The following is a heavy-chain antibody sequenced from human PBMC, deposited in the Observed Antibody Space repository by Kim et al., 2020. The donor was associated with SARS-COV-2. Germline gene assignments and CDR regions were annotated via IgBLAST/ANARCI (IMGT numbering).Heavy chain of an antibody. D-gene: IGHD3-22*01. Sequence: SETLSLTCTVSGGSISSGGYYWSWIRQHPGKGLEWIGYIYYSGSTYYNPSLKSRVTISVDTSKNQFSLKLSSVTAADTAVYYCARYHDSSGYYYDLNGNWFDPGAREPWSPSPQ. J-gene: IGHJ5*02. CDR1: GGSISSGGYY. CDR3: ARYHDSSGYYYDLNGNWFDP. V-gene: IGHV4-31*03. CDR2: IYYSGST.